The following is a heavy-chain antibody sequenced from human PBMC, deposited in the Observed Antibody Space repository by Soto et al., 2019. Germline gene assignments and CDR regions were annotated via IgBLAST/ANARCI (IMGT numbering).Heavy chain of an antibody. CDR3: ARDSYYYVSSKGGVD. J-gene: IGHJ4*02. D-gene: IGHD3-10*01. V-gene: IGHV1-69*08. CDR2: IIPILGIT. Sequence: QVQLVQSGAEVRKPGSSVKVSCKASGDTFDSYTLSWVRQAPGQGLEWMGRIIPILGITNYALRFQGRVTFTAEMCWSTAYVELSGMRSGDTAIYFCARDSYYYVSSKGGVDWGQGTLVTVSS. CDR1: GDTFDSYT.